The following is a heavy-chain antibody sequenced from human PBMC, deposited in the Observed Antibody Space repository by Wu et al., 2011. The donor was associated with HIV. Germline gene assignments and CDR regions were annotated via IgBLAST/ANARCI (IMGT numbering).Heavy chain of an antibody. CDR2: IIPMYGQG. CDR1: GGTFNSYG. Sequence: QVQLVQSGAEVKKPGSSVKVSCKASGGTFNSYGISWVRQAPGQGLEWMGGIIPMYGQGHYAQKWQGRITITADESTSTVYMEVSSLTFEDTAIYYCAISTVTTSYFDYWGQGTQVTISS. J-gene: IGHJ4*02. CDR3: AISTVTTSYFDY. D-gene: IGHD4-17*01. V-gene: IGHV1-69*12.